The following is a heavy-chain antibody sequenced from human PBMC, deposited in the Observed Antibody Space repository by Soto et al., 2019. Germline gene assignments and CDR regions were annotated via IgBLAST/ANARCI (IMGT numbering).Heavy chain of an antibody. D-gene: IGHD6-19*01. J-gene: IGHJ5*02. CDR2: IYPGDSDT. CDR3: ARRGIAVAGTTAPFDP. CDR1: GYSFTSYW. V-gene: IGHV5-51*01. Sequence: XESLKISCKGSGYSFTSYWIGWVRQMPGKGLEWMGIIYPGDSDTRYSPSFQGQVTISADKSISTAYLQWSSLKASDTAMYYCARRGIAVAGTTAPFDPWGQGTLVTVSS.